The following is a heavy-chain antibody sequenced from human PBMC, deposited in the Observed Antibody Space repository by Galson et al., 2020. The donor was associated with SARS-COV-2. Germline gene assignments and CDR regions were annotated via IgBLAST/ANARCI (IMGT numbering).Heavy chain of an antibody. V-gene: IGHV3-21*01. CDR1: GFDFSAYS. CDR3: VRSRAGEPFDS. CDR2: ISRLSNDI. D-gene: IGHD7-27*01. Sequence: GESLKISCATSGFDFSAYSMNWVRQAPGKGLEWVSSISRLSNDIYYADSVKGRFTISRDNANNSVYLHLNSLRAEDTAVYYCVRSRAGEPFDSWGQGILVTVSS. J-gene: IGHJ4*02.